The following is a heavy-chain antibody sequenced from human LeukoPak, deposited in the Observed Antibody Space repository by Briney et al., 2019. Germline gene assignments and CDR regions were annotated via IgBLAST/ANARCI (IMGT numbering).Heavy chain of an antibody. J-gene: IGHJ4*02. Sequence: SETLSLTCTVSGGSISSYYLNWIRRPPGKGLEWIGYIYYRGSTNYNPSLKSRVTISLDTSKNQFSLKLSSVTAADTAVYYCARSGSYAAAGDYWGQGTLVTVSS. V-gene: IGHV4-59*08. CDR3: ARSGSYAAAGDY. CDR2: IYYRGST. CDR1: GGSISSYY. D-gene: IGHD2-15*01.